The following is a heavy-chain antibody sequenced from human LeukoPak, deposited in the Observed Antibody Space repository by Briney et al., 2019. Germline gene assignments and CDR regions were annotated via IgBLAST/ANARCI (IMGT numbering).Heavy chain of an antibody. V-gene: IGHV4-34*01. Sequence: SETLSLTCAVYGGSFSGYYWSWIRQPPGKGLEWIGEINHSGSTNYNPSLKSRVTISVDTSKNQFSLKLSSVTVADTAVYYCARGLLYRDYWGQGTLVTVSS. D-gene: IGHD3-3*01. CDR1: GGSFSGYY. CDR2: INHSGST. CDR3: ARGLLYRDY. J-gene: IGHJ4*02.